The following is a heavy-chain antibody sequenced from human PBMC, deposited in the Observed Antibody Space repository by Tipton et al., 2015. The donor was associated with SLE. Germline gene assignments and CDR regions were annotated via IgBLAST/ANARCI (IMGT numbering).Heavy chain of an antibody. CDR1: GFNVSSTY. CDR3: AKDHSSWYYYFDY. D-gene: IGHD6-13*01. V-gene: IGHV3-23*01. CDR2: ISGSGGST. Sequence: SLRLSCAASGFNVSSTYMIWVRQAPGKGLEWVSAISGSGGSTYYADSVKGRFTISRDNSKNTLYLQMNSLRAEDTAVYYCAKDHSSWYYYFDYWGQGTLVTVPS. J-gene: IGHJ4*02.